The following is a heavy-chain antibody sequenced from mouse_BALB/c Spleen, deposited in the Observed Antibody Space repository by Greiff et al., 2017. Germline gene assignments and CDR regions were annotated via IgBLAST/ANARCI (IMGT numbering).Heavy chain of an antibody. Sequence: EVKLQESGPGLVKPSQSLSLTCTVTGYSITSDYAWNWIRQFPGNRLEWMGYISYSGSTSYNPSLKSRISITRDTSKNQFFLQLNSVTTEDTATYYCARGLGLFDYWGQGTTLTVSS. CDR2: ISYSGST. CDR3: ARGLGLFDY. J-gene: IGHJ2*01. V-gene: IGHV3-2*02. D-gene: IGHD3-1*01. CDR1: GYSITSDYA.